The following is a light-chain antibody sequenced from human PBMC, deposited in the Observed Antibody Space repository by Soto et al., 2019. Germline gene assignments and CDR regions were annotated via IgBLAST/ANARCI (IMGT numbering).Light chain of an antibody. CDR3: QQYGYSPIN. J-gene: IGKJ5*01. V-gene: IGKV3-20*01. Sequence: EMVMTQSPAILSVSPGERATLSCRSSQSVSSSHLAWYQHKPGQAPRLLIYAASSRATGSPDRFSGGGSGTDFTLTISRLEPEDFAVYYCQQYGYSPINFGQGTRLEIK. CDR2: AAS. CDR1: QSVSSSH.